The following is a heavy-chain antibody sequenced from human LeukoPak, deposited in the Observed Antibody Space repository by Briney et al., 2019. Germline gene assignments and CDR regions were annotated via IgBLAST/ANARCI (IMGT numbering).Heavy chain of an antibody. J-gene: IGHJ6*03. CDR2: IYYSGST. Sequence: SETLSLTCAVSGGSISSGGYSWSWIRQPPGKGLEWIGYIYYSGSTYYNPSLKSRVTISVDTSKNQFSLKLSSVTAADTAVYYCARVGRITIFGVAYYYYYMDVWGKGTTVTVSS. CDR1: GGSISSGGYS. V-gene: IGHV4-30-4*07. D-gene: IGHD3-3*01. CDR3: ARVGRITIFGVAYYYYYMDV.